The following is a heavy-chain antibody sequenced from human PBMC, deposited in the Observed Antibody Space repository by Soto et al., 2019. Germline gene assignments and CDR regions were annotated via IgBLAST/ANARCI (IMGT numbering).Heavy chain of an antibody. J-gene: IGHJ4*02. CDR3: ARVLRSGYDRSVAEYYFDR. CDR2: IYHSGST. V-gene: IGHV4-31*03. D-gene: IGHD5-12*01. CDR1: GGSISSVGYY. Sequence: PSETLSLTCTVSGGSISSVGYYWGWIRQHPGKGMEWIGYIYHSGSTYYTPSLKSRFTISIDTSENQFSLRLSSVTAADTAVYYCARVLRSGYDRSVAEYYFDRWGQGTLVTVS.